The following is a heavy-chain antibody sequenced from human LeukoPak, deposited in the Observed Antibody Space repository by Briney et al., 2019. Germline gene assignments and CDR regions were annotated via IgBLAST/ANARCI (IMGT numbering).Heavy chain of an antibody. D-gene: IGHD2-2*01. CDR1: GFTFSTHS. CDR3: ARPATGYCSSAGCHWDS. CDR2: ISASSNFI. Sequence: GGSLRLSCAASGFTFSTHSMYWVRQAPGKGLEWVSSISASSNFIHYAESVRGRFTISRDNAKNSLYLQMNSLGAQDTAVYYCARPATGYCSSAGCHWDSWGQGTLVTVSS. J-gene: IGHJ4*02. V-gene: IGHV3-21*01.